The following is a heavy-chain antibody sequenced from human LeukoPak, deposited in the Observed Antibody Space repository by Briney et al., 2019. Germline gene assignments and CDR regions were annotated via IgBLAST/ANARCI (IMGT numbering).Heavy chain of an antibody. D-gene: IGHD3-3*01. CDR2: ISSSSSYI. Sequence: GGALRLSCAASGFTFSSYSMNWVRQAPGKGLEWVSSISSSSSYIYYADSVKGRFTISRDNAKNSLYLQMNSLRAEDTAVYYCAREYYDFWSGPRYEGYMDVWGKGTTVTVSS. CDR3: AREYYDFWSGPRYEGYMDV. J-gene: IGHJ6*03. CDR1: GFTFSSYS. V-gene: IGHV3-21*01.